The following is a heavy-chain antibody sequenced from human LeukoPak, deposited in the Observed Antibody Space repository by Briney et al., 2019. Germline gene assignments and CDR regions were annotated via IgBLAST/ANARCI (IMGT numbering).Heavy chain of an antibody. CDR2: IRYDGSNK. D-gene: IGHD6-19*01. Sequence: PGGSLRLSCAASGLTFCSYGMHWVRQAPGKGLEWVAFIRYDGSNKYYADSVKGRFTISRDNSKNTLYLQMNSLRAEDTAVYYCAKGGGWLYYFDYWGQGTLVTVSS. V-gene: IGHV3-30*02. CDR3: AKGGGWLYYFDY. J-gene: IGHJ4*02. CDR1: GLTFCSYG.